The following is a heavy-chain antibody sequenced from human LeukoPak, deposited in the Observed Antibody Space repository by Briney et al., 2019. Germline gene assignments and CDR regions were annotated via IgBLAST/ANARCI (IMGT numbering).Heavy chain of an antibody. CDR1: GYTFTSYA. J-gene: IGHJ4*02. Sequence: ASVKVSCKASGYTFTSYAMHWVRQAPGQRLEWMGWINAGNGNTKYSQKFQGRVTITRDTSASTAYIELSSLRSEDTAVYYCAREDSSGYYPSWGYWGQGTLVTVSS. CDR2: INAGNGNT. V-gene: IGHV1-3*01. CDR3: AREDSSGYYPSWGY. D-gene: IGHD3-22*01.